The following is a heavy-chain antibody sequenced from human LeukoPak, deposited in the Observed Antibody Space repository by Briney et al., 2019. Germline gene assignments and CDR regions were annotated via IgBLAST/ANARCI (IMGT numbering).Heavy chain of an antibody. Sequence: SETLSLTCTVSGGSISSYYWSWIRQPPGKGLEWIGYIYYSGSTNYNPPLKSRVTISLHTSKNQFSLKLSSVTTADTAVYYCAREGDDYGNWFDPWGQGTLVTVSS. J-gene: IGHJ5*02. CDR3: AREGDDYGNWFDP. V-gene: IGHV4-59*01. CDR2: IYYSGST. D-gene: IGHD4/OR15-4a*01. CDR1: GGSISSYY.